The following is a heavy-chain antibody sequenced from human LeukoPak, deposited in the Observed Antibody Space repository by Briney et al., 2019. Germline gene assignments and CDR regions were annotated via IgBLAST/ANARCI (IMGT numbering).Heavy chain of an antibody. V-gene: IGHV4-59*01. D-gene: IGHD2-2*01. Sequence: SETLSLTCSVSGGSISSYYWSWIRQPPGRGLEWIGYIYSSGSTNYNPSLKSRVTISGDTSKNQFSLRLSSVTAADTAVYYCVRVVPAARFGMDVWGQGTTVTVSS. CDR3: VRVVPAARFGMDV. CDR1: GGSISSYY. J-gene: IGHJ6*02. CDR2: IYSSGST.